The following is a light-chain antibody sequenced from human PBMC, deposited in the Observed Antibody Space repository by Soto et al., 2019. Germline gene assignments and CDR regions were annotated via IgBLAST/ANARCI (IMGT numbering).Light chain of an antibody. CDR1: SSNIGSNY. CDR2: RNN. V-gene: IGLV1-47*01. Sequence: QSVLTQPPSASGAPGHRVTISCSGSSSNIGSNYVYWYQQLPGTAPKLLIYRNNQRPSGVPDRFSGSKSGTSASLAISGLRSEDEADYYCAAWDDSLSAYVIFGGGTKLTVL. CDR3: AAWDDSLSAYVI. J-gene: IGLJ2*01.